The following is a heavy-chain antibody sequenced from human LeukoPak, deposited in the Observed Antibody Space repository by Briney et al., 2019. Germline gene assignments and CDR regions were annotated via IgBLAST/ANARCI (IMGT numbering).Heavy chain of an antibody. CDR1: GGSISSYY. CDR2: IYYSGST. D-gene: IGHD5-24*01. Sequence: SETLSLTCTVSGGSISSYYWSWVRQPPGKGVEWRGYIYYSGSTNYNPSLKSGVTISVATSKHQFSLRLTSVTAADTAVYYCARWDGYNSQFDYWGQGTLVTVSS. J-gene: IGHJ4*02. CDR3: ARWDGYNSQFDY. V-gene: IGHV4-59*01.